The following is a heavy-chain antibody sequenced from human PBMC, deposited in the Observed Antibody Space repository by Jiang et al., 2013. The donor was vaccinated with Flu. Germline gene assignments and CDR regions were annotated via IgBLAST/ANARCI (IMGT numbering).Heavy chain of an antibody. CDR3: ARGGEYYYDSSGYYSPTFDY. V-gene: IGHV4-34*01. CDR1: GGSFSGYY. J-gene: IGHJ4*02. D-gene: IGHD3-22*01. Sequence: LLKPSETLSLTCAVYGGSFSGYYWSWIRQPPGKGLEWIGEINHSGSTNYNPSLKSRVTISVDTSKNQFSLKLSSVTAADTAVYYCARGGEYYYDSSGYYSPTFDYWGQGTLVTVSS. CDR2: INHSGST.